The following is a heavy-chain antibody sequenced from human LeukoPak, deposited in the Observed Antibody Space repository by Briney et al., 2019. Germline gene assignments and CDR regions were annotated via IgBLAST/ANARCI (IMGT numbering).Heavy chain of an antibody. Sequence: ASVKVSCKASGYSFTTYAMHWVRQAPGQRLEWMGWINAGNGNTKYSQKFQGRVTITRDTSASTAYMELSSLRSEDTAVYYCARDLGLYYCVMDVWGQGTTVTVSS. CDR2: INAGNGNT. J-gene: IGHJ6*02. D-gene: IGHD7-27*01. CDR3: ARDLGLYYCVMDV. V-gene: IGHV1-3*01. CDR1: GYSFTTYA.